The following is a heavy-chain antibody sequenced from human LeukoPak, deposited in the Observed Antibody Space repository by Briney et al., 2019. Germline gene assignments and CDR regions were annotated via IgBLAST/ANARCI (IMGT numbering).Heavy chain of an antibody. Sequence: GESLKISCRGSGYNFTNYWIGWVRQMPGKGLEWMGIIYPADSDTRYSPSFQGQVTISADKSISTAYLQWSSLKASDTAMYYCARQQGDEKNWFDPWGQGTLVTVSS. CDR2: IYPADSDT. V-gene: IGHV5-51*01. CDR1: GYNFTNYW. J-gene: IGHJ5*02. CDR3: ARQQGDEKNWFDP. D-gene: IGHD3-16*01.